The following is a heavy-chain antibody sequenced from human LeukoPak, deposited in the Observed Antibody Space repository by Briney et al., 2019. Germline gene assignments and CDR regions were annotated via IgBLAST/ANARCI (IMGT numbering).Heavy chain of an antibody. D-gene: IGHD3-22*01. J-gene: IGHJ4*02. CDR3: ASTSRYYYDGSGYPHFDY. V-gene: IGHV3-11*01. CDR2: ISSSGSTI. CDR1: GFTFSDYY. Sequence: GGSLRLSCAASGFTFSDYYMSWIRQAPGKGLEWVSYISSSGSTIYYADSVKGRFTISRDNAKNSLYLQMNSLRAEDTAVYYCASTSRYYYDGSGYPHFDYWGQGTLVTVSS.